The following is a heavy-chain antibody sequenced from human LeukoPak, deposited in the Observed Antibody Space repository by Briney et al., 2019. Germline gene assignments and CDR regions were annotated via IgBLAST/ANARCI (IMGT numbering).Heavy chain of an antibody. CDR1: GFAVNNNY. D-gene: IGHD1-26*01. CDR3: TPEVWELQGASDI. Sequence: PGGSLKLSCAASGFAVNNNYMSWVRQAPGKGLEWVSIIYGGGITYYVDSVKGRFTISRDNAKNSLFLQMNSLRVADTAVYYCTPEVWELQGASDIWGQGTMVTVSS. V-gene: IGHV3-53*01. CDR2: IYGGGIT. J-gene: IGHJ3*02.